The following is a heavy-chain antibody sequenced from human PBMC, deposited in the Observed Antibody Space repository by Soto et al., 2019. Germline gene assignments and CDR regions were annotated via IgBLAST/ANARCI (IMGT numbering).Heavy chain of an antibody. J-gene: IGHJ4*02. Sequence: GSVKVSCKASGYTFTSYAMHWVRQAPGQRLEWMGWINAGNGNTKYSQKLQGRVTITRDTSASTAYMELSSLRSEDTAVYYCARGEFLSYDDYWGQGTLVTVSS. D-gene: IGHD3-16*01. V-gene: IGHV1-3*01. CDR3: ARGEFLSYDDY. CDR2: INAGNGNT. CDR1: GYTFTSYA.